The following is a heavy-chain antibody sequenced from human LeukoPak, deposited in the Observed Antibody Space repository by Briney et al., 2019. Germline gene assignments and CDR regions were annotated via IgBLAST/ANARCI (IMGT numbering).Heavy chain of an antibody. V-gene: IGHV3-49*04. Sequence: GGSLRLSCTASGFTFVDYAMSWARQAPGQGLEWLGFIRSKVYGETTEYAASVKGRFTVSRDDSNSLAYLEMNSLQTEDTAVYYCTRLVPYLDYWGQGTLVTVSS. J-gene: IGHJ4*02. CDR3: TRLVPYLDY. CDR2: IRSKVYGETT. CDR1: GFTFVDYA. D-gene: IGHD2-2*01.